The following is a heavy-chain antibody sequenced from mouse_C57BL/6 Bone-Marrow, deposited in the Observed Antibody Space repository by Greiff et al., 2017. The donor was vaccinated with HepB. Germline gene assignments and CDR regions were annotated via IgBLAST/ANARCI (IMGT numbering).Heavy chain of an antibody. J-gene: IGHJ1*03. CDR1: GYTFTDYY. Sequence: EVKLMESGPVLVKPGASVKMSFKASGYTFTDYYMNWVKQSHGKSLEWIGVINPYNGGTSYNQKFKGKATLTVDKSSSTAYMELNSLTSEDSAVYYCARWGHWYFDVWGTGTTVTVSS. CDR3: ARWGHWYFDV. V-gene: IGHV1-19*01. CDR2: INPYNGGT.